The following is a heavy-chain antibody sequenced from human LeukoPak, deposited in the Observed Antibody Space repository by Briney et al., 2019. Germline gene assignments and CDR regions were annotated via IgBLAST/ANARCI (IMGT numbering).Heavy chain of an antibody. J-gene: IGHJ4*02. CDR1: GFTFSNAW. D-gene: IGHD5-18*01. V-gene: IGHV1-69*04. CDR3: ARDLGGYSYGD. Sequence: GGSLRLSCAASGFTFSNAWMSWVRQAPGQGLEWMGRVIPILGIANYAQKFQGRVTITADKSTSTAYMELSSLRSEDTAVYYCARDLGGYSYGDWGQGTLVTVSS. CDR2: VIPILGIA.